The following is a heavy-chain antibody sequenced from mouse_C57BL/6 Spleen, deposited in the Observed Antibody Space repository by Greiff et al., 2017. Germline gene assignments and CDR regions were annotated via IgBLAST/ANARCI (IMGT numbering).Heavy chain of an antibody. Sequence: VHLVESGPGLVAPSQSLSITCTVSGFSLTSYAISWVRQPPGKGLEWLGVIWTGGGTNYNSALKSRLSISKDNSKSQVFLKMNSLQTDDTARYYCARNVYYDYDEGYAMDYWGQGTSVTVSS. CDR1: GFSLTSYA. J-gene: IGHJ4*01. CDR3: ARNVYYDYDEGYAMDY. D-gene: IGHD2-4*01. CDR2: IWTGGGT. V-gene: IGHV2-9-1*01.